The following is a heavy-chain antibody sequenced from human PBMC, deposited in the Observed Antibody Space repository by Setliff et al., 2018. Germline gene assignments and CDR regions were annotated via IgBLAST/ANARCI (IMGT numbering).Heavy chain of an antibody. J-gene: IGHJ4*02. CDR1: GGTFSSYA. CDR3: ARDWRGHSGSYLY. Sequence: SVKVSCKASGGTFSSYAISWVRQAPGQGLEWMGGIIPILGIANYAQKFQGRVTITADESTSTAYMELRSLRSDDTAVYYCARDWRGHSGSYLYWGQGTLVTVSS. D-gene: IGHD1-26*01. V-gene: IGHV1-69*10. CDR2: IIPILGIA.